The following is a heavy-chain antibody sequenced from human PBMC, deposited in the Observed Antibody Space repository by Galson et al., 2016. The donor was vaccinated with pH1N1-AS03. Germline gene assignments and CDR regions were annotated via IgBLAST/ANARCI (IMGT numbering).Heavy chain of an antibody. CDR1: GYRFTSYW. V-gene: IGHV5-51*01. CDR3: AIRVDFWSGLPYYFDY. J-gene: IGHJ4*02. D-gene: IGHD3-3*01. CDR2: IYPGDSGT. Sequence: QSGAEVKKPGESLKISCKGSGYRFTSYWIGWVRQMPGKGLEWMGVIYPGDSGTRYSPYFQGQFTISVDKSISTAYLQWSSLKASDTAMYYCAIRVDFWSGLPYYFDYWGQGTLVTVPS.